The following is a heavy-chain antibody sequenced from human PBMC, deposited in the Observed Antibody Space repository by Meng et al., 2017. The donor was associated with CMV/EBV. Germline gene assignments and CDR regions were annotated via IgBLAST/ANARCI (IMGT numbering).Heavy chain of an antibody. D-gene: IGHD4-17*01. J-gene: IGHJ4*03. CDR3: ARGGGANGDGGDY. CDR2: INHSGST. Sequence: GSLRLSCAVYGGSFSGYYWSWIRQPPGKGLEWIGEINHSGSTNYNPSLKSRVTISVDTSKNQFSLKLSSVTAADTAVYYCARGGGANGDGGDYWGQGTTVTVSS. CDR1: GGSFSGYY. V-gene: IGHV4-34*01.